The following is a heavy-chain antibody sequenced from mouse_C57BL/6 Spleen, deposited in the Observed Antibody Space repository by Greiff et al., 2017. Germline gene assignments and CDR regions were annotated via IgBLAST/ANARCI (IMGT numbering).Heavy chain of an antibody. CDR2: IYPGDGDT. D-gene: IGHD2-2*01. Sequence: VKLMESGPELVKPGASVKISCKASGYAFSSSWMNWVKQRPGKGLEWIGRIYPGDGDTNYNGKFKGKATLTADKSSSTAYMQLSSLTSEDSAVYFCARRGGYDRDYYAMDYGGQGTSVTVSS. CDR1: GYAFSSSW. J-gene: IGHJ4*01. V-gene: IGHV1-82*01. CDR3: ARRGGYDRDYYAMDY.